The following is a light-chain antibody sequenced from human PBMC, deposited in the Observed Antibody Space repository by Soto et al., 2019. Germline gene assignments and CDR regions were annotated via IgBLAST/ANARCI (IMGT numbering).Light chain of an antibody. Sequence: QSVLTQPPSVSGVPGQRVTISCTGSNSNIGSNYDVHRYQQLPGSAPKLLIYGNNNRPSGVPDRFSASKSVTSASLAIAGLQADDEADYYCQSYDSRLSGVVFGGGTKLTVL. CDR2: GNN. V-gene: IGLV1-40*01. J-gene: IGLJ3*02. CDR3: QSYDSRLSGVV. CDR1: NSNIGSNYD.